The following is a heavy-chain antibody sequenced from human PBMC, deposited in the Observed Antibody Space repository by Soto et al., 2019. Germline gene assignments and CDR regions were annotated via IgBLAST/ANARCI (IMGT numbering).Heavy chain of an antibody. CDR1: GGTFSSYA. V-gene: IGHV1-69*13. Sequence: GASVKVSCKASGGTFSSYAISWVRQAPGQGLEWMGGIIPIFGTANYAQKFQGRVTITADESTSTAYMELSSLRSEDTAVYYCARSSSYGVEMATSAEFGYWGQGTLVTVSS. D-gene: IGHD4-17*01. CDR2: IIPIFGTA. J-gene: IGHJ4*02. CDR3: ARSSSYGVEMATSAEFGY.